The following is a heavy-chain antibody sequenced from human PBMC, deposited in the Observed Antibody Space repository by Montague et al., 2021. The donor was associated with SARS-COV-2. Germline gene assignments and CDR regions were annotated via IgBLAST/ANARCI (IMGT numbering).Heavy chain of an antibody. V-gene: IGHV4-39*07. J-gene: IGHJ6*02. D-gene: IGHD6-13*01. CDR3: ARDPEETYSSGWYYSYGMDV. CDR2: IYYSGST. Sequence: SETLSLTCTVSGGSISSSSYYWGWICQPPGKGRDWIVSIYYSGSTYYNPSLKSRVTISVDTSKIQFSLKLSSVTAADTAVYYCARDPEETYSSGWYYSYGMDVWGQGTTVTVSS. CDR1: GGSISSSSYY.